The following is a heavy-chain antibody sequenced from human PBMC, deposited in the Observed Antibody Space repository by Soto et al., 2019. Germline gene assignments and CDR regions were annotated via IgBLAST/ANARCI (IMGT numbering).Heavy chain of an antibody. J-gene: IGHJ6*02. Sequence: GGSLRLSCAASGFTFSNHAMSWVRQAPGKGLEWVSLISGSGGNANYADSVRGRFTIARDNAKNSLYLQMNSLRAEDTAVYYCASIGAYYDFWSTSYGMDVWGQGTTVTVSS. CDR1: GFTFSNHA. V-gene: IGHV3-23*01. CDR2: ISGSGGNA. D-gene: IGHD3-3*01. CDR3: ASIGAYYDFWSTSYGMDV.